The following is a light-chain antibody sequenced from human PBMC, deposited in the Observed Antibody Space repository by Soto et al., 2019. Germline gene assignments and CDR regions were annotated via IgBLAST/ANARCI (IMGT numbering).Light chain of an antibody. CDR1: SSDVGGYNY. CDR3: SSYAGSTPYV. J-gene: IGLJ1*01. V-gene: IGLV2-8*01. CDR2: EVS. Sequence: QSWLTQPPSPSGAPGQSVTISCTGTSSDVGGYNYVSWYQQHPGKAPKLMIYEVSKRPSGVPDRFSGSKSGNTASLTVSGLQAEDEADYYCSSYAGSTPYVFGTGTKVTVL.